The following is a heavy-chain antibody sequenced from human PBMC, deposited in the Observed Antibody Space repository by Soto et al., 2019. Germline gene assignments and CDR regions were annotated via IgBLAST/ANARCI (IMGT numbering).Heavy chain of an antibody. J-gene: IGHJ5*02. D-gene: IGHD6-6*01. CDR3: ARGLRGVAARPRWFDP. CDR2: INHSGST. V-gene: IGHV4-34*01. CDR1: GGSFSGYY. Sequence: LSLTCAVYGGSFSGYYWSWIRQPPGKGLEWIGEINHSGSTNYNPSLKSRVTISVDTSKNQFSLKLSPVTAADTAVYYCARGLRGVAARPRWFDPWGQGTLVTVSS.